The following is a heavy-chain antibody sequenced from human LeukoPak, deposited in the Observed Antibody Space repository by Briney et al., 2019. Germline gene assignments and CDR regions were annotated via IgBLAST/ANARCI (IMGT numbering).Heavy chain of an antibody. CDR3: ARRVAAARYGDY. Sequence: ASVKVSCKVSGYTLTELSMHWVRQAPGQGLEWMGWISAYNGNTNYAQKLQGRVTMTTDTSTSTAYMELRSLRSDDTAVYYCARRVAAARYGDYWGQGTLVTVSS. CDR2: ISAYNGNT. D-gene: IGHD6-13*01. J-gene: IGHJ4*02. CDR1: GYTLTELS. V-gene: IGHV1-18*01.